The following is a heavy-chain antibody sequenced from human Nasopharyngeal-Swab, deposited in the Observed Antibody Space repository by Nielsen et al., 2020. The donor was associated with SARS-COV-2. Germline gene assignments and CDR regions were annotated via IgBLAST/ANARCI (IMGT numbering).Heavy chain of an antibody. CDR2: INHSGST. CDR1: GGSFSGYY. Sequence: SGTLSLTCAVSGGSFSGYYWSWIRQPPGKGLEWIGEINHSGSTNYNPSLKSRVTISVDTSKNQFSLKLSSVTAADTAVYYCARGLGQYYYDSSGYYFFDYWGQGTLVTVSS. J-gene: IGHJ4*02. CDR3: ARGLGQYYYDSSGYYFFDY. D-gene: IGHD3-22*01. V-gene: IGHV4-34*01.